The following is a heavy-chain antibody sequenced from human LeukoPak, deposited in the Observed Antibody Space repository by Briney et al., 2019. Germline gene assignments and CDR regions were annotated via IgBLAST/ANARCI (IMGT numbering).Heavy chain of an antibody. CDR3: ARRVAVAPNWFDP. V-gene: IGHV4-39*01. CDR2: IYYSGST. CDR1: GGSISSSSYY. Sequence: SETLPLTCTVSGGSISSSSYYWGWIRQPPGKGLEWMGSIYYSGSTYYNPSLKSRVTISVDTSKNQFSMKLSSVTAADTAVYYCARRVAVAPNWFDPWGQGTLVTVSS. J-gene: IGHJ5*02. D-gene: IGHD6-19*01.